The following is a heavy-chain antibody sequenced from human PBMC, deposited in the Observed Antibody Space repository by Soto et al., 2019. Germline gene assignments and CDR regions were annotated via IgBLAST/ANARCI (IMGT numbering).Heavy chain of an antibody. Sequence: QVQLVQSGAEVKKPGASVKVSCKASGYTFTSYGISWVRQAPGQGLEWMGWISAYNGNTNYAQKLQGRVTMTTDTSTSTAYMELRSLRSDDTAVYYFARNGRDYYGSGSYYNDGYYYYYMHVWGKGTTVTVSS. J-gene: IGHJ6*03. CDR3: ARNGRDYYGSGSYYNDGYYYYYMHV. V-gene: IGHV1-18*01. CDR1: GYTFTSYG. CDR2: ISAYNGNT. D-gene: IGHD3-10*01.